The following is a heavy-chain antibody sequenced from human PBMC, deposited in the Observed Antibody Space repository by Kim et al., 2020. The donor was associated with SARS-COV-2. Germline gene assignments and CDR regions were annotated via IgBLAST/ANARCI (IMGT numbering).Heavy chain of an antibody. V-gene: IGHV1-2*02. CDR2: INPNSGRT. CDR3: ARFETGYSSSWYSDF. CDR1: KYTFTDYF. J-gene: IGHJ4*02. D-gene: IGHD6-13*01. Sequence: ASVKVSCKASKYTFTDYFIQWVRQAPGQGLEWMGWINPNSGRTNYAQKFQGRVTMTRDTSISTAYMELNSLRSDDTAVYYCARFETGYSSSWYSDFWGQGPRLTVSS.